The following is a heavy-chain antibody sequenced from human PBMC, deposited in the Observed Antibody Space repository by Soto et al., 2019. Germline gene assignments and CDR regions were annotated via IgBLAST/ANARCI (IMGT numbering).Heavy chain of an antibody. CDR1: GYSFSTYW. D-gene: IGHD5-18*01. CDR2: IHPGDSET. J-gene: IGHJ4*02. V-gene: IGHV5-51*01. Sequence: RGESLKISCRFSGYSFSTYWIGWVRQMSGKGLEWVGIIHPGDSETRYSPSFQGQVTISADRSINTAYLQWSSLKDSDTAMYYCARQGAPDTPMIIDYWGQGTLVTVLL. CDR3: ARQGAPDTPMIIDY.